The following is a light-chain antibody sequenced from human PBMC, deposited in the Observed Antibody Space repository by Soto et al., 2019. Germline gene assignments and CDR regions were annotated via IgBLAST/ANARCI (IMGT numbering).Light chain of an antibody. V-gene: IGKV3-20*01. CDR2: GAS. Sequence: SVLTQSPGTLSLSPGARATLSCRASQSVSSNHLAWYQQKRGQPPRLLIFGASSRATGIPDRFSDSVSGTDLTINISRLEPEDGEVYDGQQYGISPRTFGQGTKVDI. CDR3: QQYGISPRT. CDR1: QSVSSNH. J-gene: IGKJ1*01.